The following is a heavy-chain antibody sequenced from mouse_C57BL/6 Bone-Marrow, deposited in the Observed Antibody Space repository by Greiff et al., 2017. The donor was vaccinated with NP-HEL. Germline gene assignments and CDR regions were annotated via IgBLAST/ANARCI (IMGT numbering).Heavy chain of an antibody. Sequence: EVQLQQSGPGLVKPSQSLSLTCSVTGYSITSGYYWNWIRQFPGNKLEWMGYISYDGSNNYNPSLKNRISITRDTYKNQFFLKLNSGTTEDTATYYCATYAMDYWGQGTAVTVSS. CDR2: ISYDGSN. CDR1: GYSITSGYY. V-gene: IGHV3-6*01. CDR3: ATYAMDY. J-gene: IGHJ4*01.